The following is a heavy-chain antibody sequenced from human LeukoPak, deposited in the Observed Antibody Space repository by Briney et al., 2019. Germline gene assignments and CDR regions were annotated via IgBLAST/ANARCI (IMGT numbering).Heavy chain of an antibody. CDR2: IYYSGST. CDR3: ARDDTDGWDYYYMDV. V-gene: IGHV4-59*12. D-gene: IGHD1-26*01. CDR1: GGSINSYY. Sequence: SETLSLNCNVSGGSINSYYWSWIRQPPGKGLEWIGYIYYSGSTNYNPSLKSRVTMSVDTSKNQFSLKLSSVTAADTAVYYCARDDTDGWDYYYMDVWGKGTTVTISS. J-gene: IGHJ6*03.